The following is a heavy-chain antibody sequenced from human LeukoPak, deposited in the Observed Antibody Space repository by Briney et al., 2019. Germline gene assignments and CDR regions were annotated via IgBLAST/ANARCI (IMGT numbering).Heavy chain of an antibody. J-gene: IGHJ4*02. D-gene: IGHD2-15*01. CDR2: IYYSGST. CDR3: ARDLGGGSFDF. V-gene: IGHV4-31*03. CDR1: GGSISNGVYY. Sequence: SPTLSLTCTVSGGSISNGVYYWSWIRQHPGKGLEWIGYIYYSGSTYYSPSLKSRLTMSVDTSKNQFSLKLSSVTAADTAVYYCARDLGGGSFDFWGQGTLVTVSS.